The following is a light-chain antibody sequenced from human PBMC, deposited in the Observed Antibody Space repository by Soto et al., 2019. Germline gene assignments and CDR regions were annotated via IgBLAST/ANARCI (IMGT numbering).Light chain of an antibody. CDR3: QQYNSYSPT. CDR2: DAS. V-gene: IGKV1-5*01. CDR1: QTVNRW. J-gene: IGKJ1*01. Sequence: DIQIPQSPSTLSASLGARVTITCLASQTVNRWLAWYQQKPGKAPSLLIYDASVLENGVPSRFSGRGSDTEFTLTISSLRPEDFATYYCQQYNSYSPTFGQGTKVDIK.